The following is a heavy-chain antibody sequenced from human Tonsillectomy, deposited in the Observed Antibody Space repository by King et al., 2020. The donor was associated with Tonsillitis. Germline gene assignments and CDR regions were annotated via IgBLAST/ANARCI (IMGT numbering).Heavy chain of an antibody. J-gene: IGHJ4*02. CDR2: IDYSGST. Sequence: QLQESGPGLVKPSETLSLTCTVSGGSISSSGYYWGWIRQPPGKGLEWIGSIDYSGSTYYNPSLKSRVTISVDTSKTQFSLKLSSVTAADTAVYYCARRTGLLAFDYWGQGTLVTVSS. CDR3: ARRTGLLAFDY. D-gene: IGHD1-26*01. CDR1: GGSISSSGYY. V-gene: IGHV4-39*01.